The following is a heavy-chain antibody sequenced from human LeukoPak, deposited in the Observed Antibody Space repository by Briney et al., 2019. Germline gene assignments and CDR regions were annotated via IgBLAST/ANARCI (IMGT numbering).Heavy chain of an antibody. J-gene: IGHJ6*03. CDR1: GFTFSSYW. CDR3: ARGGVVTNYYYYFMDV. D-gene: IGHD4-23*01. V-gene: IGHV3-7*01. Sequence: PGGSLRLSCAASGFTFSSYWMSWVRQAPGKGLEWVANIKQDGSEKYYADSVKGRFTISRDNAKNSLYLRMNSLRAEDTAVYYCARGGVVTNYYYYFMDVWGRGTTVTVSS. CDR2: IKQDGSEK.